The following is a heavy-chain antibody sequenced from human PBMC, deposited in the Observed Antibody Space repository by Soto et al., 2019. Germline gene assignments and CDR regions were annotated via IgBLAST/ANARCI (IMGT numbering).Heavy chain of an antibody. CDR3: ARETAARTMDV. CDR2: VYYTGST. D-gene: IGHD2-2*01. Sequence: PSETLSLTCTVSSGSISSYYWSWIRQPPGKGLEWIGFVYYTGSTNYNPSLKSRVNISIDTSKKQFALKLSSVTATDTAVYYCARETAARTMDVWGQGTSVTVSS. CDR1: SGSISSYY. V-gene: IGHV4-59*01. J-gene: IGHJ6*02.